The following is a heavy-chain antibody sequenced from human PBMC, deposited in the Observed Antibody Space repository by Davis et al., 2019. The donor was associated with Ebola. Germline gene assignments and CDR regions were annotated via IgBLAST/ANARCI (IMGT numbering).Heavy chain of an antibody. CDR2: IRSNAYGGTT. D-gene: IGHD3-22*01. V-gene: IGHV3-49*04. J-gene: IGHJ4*02. CDR3: TRVGNYYDSSGNFLLEYYFDY. Sequence: GASLKISCTASGITFGDYAMSWVREAPGKGLGWVGFIRSNAYGGTTEYAASVKGRFTISRDDSKSIAYLQMNSLKTEDTAVYYCTRVGNYYDSSGNFLLEYYFDYWGQGTLVTVSS. CDR1: GITFGDYA.